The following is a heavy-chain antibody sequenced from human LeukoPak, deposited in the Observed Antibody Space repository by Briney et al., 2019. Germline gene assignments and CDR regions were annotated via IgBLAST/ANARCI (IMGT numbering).Heavy chain of an antibody. CDR1: GFTFDDYA. J-gene: IGHJ4*02. Sequence: PGRSLRLSCAASGFTFDDYAMHWVRQAPGKGLEWVSGISWNSGSIGYADSVKGRFTISRDNAKNSLCLQMNSLRAEDTALYYCAKDMSAGYYDSSGYEFDYWGQGTLVTVSS. D-gene: IGHD3-22*01. CDR3: AKDMSAGYYDSSGYEFDY. CDR2: ISWNSGSI. V-gene: IGHV3-9*01.